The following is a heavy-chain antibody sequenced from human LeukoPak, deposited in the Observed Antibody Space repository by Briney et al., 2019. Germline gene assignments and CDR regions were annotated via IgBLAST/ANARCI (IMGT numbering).Heavy chain of an antibody. D-gene: IGHD5-24*01. V-gene: IGHV3-30*03. CDR1: GFTFSSYG. Sequence: GGSLRLSCAASGFTFSSYGMHWVRQAPGKGLEWVAVISYDGSNKYYADSVKGRLTISRDNSKNTLYLQMNSLRAEDTAVYYCARDRRDGYNPSYYFDSWGQGTLVTVSS. CDR2: ISYDGSNK. J-gene: IGHJ4*02. CDR3: ARDRRDGYNPSYYFDS.